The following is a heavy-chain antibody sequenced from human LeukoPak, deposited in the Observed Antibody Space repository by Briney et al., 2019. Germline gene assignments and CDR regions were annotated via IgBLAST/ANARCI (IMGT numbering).Heavy chain of an antibody. CDR2: IYHSGST. CDR3: ARVGTTTTYYDFWSGYSNFDY. Sequence: KPSETLSLTSTVSGYSISSGYYWGWIRQPPGKGLEWIGSIYHSGSTYYNPSLKSRVTISVDTSKNQFSLKLSSVTAADTAVYYCARVGTTTTYYDFWSGYSNFDYWGQGTLVTVSS. J-gene: IGHJ4*02. CDR1: GYSISSGYY. D-gene: IGHD3-3*01. V-gene: IGHV4-38-2*02.